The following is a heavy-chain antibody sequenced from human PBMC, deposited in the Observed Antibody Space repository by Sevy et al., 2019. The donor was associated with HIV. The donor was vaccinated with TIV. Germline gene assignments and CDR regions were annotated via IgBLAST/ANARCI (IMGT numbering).Heavy chain of an antibody. Sequence: GGSLRLSCAASGFTFSSYVMHWVRQAPGKGLEWVAVISYDGSNKYYADSVKGRFTISRDNSKNTLYLQMNSLRAEDTAVYYCWYYYDSSGYQAYFDYWGQGTLVTVSS. CDR2: ISYDGSNK. CDR1: GFTFSSYV. J-gene: IGHJ4*02. V-gene: IGHV3-30-3*01. D-gene: IGHD3-22*01. CDR3: WYYYDSSGYQAYFDY.